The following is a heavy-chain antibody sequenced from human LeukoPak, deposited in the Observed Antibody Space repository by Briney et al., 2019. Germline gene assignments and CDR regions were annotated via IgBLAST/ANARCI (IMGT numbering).Heavy chain of an antibody. CDR1: GFTFSSYG. CDR2: IWYDGSNK. J-gene: IGHJ4*02. Sequence: GGSLRLSCAASGFTFSSYGMHWVRQAPGKGLEWVAVIWYDGSNKYYADSVKGRFTISRDNSKNTLYLQMNSLRAEDTAVYYCARDFFGPLGVVAATPDYWGQGTLVTVSS. CDR3: ARDFFGPLGVVAATPDY. V-gene: IGHV3-33*01. D-gene: IGHD2-15*01.